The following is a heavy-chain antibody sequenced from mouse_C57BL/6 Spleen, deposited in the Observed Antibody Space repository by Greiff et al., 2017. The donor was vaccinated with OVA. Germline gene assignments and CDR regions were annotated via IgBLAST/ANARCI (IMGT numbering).Heavy chain of an antibody. CDR2: IWRGGST. J-gene: IGHJ1*03. CDR1: GFSLTSYG. CDR3: AKTDYGSSYWYFDV. D-gene: IGHD1-1*01. V-gene: IGHV2-5*01. Sequence: QVQLQQSGPGLVQPSQSLSITCTVSGFSLTSYGVHWVRQSPGKGLEWLGVIWRGGSTDYNAAFMSRLSITKDNSKSQVFFKMTSLQADDTAIYSCAKTDYGSSYWYFDVWGTGTTVTVSS.